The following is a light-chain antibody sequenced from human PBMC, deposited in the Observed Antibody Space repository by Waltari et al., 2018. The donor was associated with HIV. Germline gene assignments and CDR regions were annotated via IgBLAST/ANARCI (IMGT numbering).Light chain of an antibody. Sequence: SSELTQDPAVSVALGQTVRITCQGASLRSYYASWYQQKPGQAPLLVIYGKNNRPSGIPDRFSGSSSGNTASLTITGAQAEDEADYYCNSRDSSDNRHNYVFGTGTKVTVL. V-gene: IGLV3-19*01. J-gene: IGLJ1*01. CDR1: SLRSYY. CDR3: NSRDSSDNRHNYV. CDR2: GKN.